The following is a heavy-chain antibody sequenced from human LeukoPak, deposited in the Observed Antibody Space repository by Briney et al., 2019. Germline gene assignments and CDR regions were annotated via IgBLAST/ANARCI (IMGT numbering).Heavy chain of an antibody. CDR1: GLTFRSYA. CDR3: AKRAGSYRCFDD. V-gene: IGHV3-23*01. J-gene: IGHJ4*02. CDR2: TSTSGANT. D-gene: IGHD3-16*02. Sequence: GWSLRLSCAASGLTFRSYALGWAGQGPGEGLEWVSSTSTSGANTYYAASVKGRFTISRDNSKNTLLLQMNSLRAEDTAIYYCAKRAGSYRCFDDWGQGTLVTVSS.